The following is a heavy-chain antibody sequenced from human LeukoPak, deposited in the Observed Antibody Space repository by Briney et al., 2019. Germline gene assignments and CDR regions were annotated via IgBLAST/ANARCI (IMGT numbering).Heavy chain of an antibody. CDR3: AKDLPPKWELPFDAFDI. V-gene: IGHV3-30*02. CDR1: GFTFSNYD. J-gene: IGHJ3*02. CDR2: IWYDGSNK. D-gene: IGHD1-26*01. Sequence: AGGSLRLSCAASGFTFSNYDMHWVRQAPGKGLEWVAVIWYDGSNKYYADSVKGRFTISRDNSKNTLYLQMNSLRAEDTAVYYCAKDLPPKWELPFDAFDIWGQGTMVTVSS.